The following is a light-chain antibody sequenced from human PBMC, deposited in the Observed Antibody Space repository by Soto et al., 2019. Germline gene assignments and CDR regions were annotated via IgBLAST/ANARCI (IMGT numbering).Light chain of an antibody. CDR2: DAS. J-gene: IGKJ5*01. V-gene: IGKV3-11*01. Sequence: IVLPRPRATMFLSPGERATLSCRVSQSVRTFLDWYVQKSGQAPRLLIYDASNRATGISARFSGSGSGTDFTLTIRRVEPEDFAIYYCQQTVKWPLTAFGHGTRLEIK. CDR1: QSVRTF. CDR3: QQTVKWPLTA.